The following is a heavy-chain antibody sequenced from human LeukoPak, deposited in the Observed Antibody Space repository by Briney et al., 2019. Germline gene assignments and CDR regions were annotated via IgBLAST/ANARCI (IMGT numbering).Heavy chain of an antibody. J-gene: IGHJ4*02. V-gene: IGHV4-30-2*01. D-gene: IGHD4-17*01. Sequence: PSQTLSLTCAVSGGSISRGGYSWSWIRQPPGKGLEWHGYIYHIGSTYYNPSRKSRVTIRVDRSKNKFSLKLSSVTAAGTAVYYCARDIHVDYGGAFDYWGREPWSPSPQ. CDR3: ARDIHVDYGGAFDY. CDR1: GGSISRGGYS. CDR2: IYHIGST.